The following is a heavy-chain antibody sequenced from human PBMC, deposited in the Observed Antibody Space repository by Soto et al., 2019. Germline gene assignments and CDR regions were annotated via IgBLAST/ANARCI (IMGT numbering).Heavy chain of an antibody. V-gene: IGHV1-8*01. CDR1: GYTFTSYD. CDR2: MNPSSGNT. CDR3: ARVHTVTTYFDV. Sequence: QVQLVQSGAEVKEPGASVKVSCKASGYTFTSYDINWVRQATGQGLEWMGWMNPSSGNTGSAQRFQGRLTMTRNTSINTAYMELTSLTSEDAAVYFCARVHTVTTYFDVWGRGTLVTVSS. D-gene: IGHD4-17*01. J-gene: IGHJ2*01.